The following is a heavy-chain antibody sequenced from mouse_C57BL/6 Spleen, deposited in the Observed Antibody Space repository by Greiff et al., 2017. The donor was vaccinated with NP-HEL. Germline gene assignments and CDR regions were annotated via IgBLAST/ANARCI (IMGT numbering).Heavy chain of an antibody. CDR3: ARSSIYYGNYYWYFDV. Sequence: VQLQQSGPELVKPGASVKISCKASGYAFSSSWMNWVKQRPGKGLEWIGRIYPGDGDTNYNGKFKGKATLTADKSSSTAYMQLSSLTSEDSAVYFCARSSIYYGNYYWYFDVWGTGTTVTVSS. CDR1: GYAFSSSW. D-gene: IGHD2-1*01. CDR2: IYPGDGDT. V-gene: IGHV1-82*01. J-gene: IGHJ1*03.